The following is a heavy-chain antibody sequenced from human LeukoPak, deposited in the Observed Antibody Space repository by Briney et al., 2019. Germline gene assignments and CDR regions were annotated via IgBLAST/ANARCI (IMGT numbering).Heavy chain of an antibody. CDR3: ARARQWLVDNRENYYYYYGMDV. CDR2: IYYSGST. J-gene: IGHJ6*02. D-gene: IGHD6-19*01. Sequence: SETLSLTCTGSGGSISSYYWSWIRQPPGKGLEWIGYIYYSGSTNYNPSLKSRVTISVDTSKNQFSLKLSSVTAADTAVYYRARARQWLVDNRENYYYYYGMDVWGQGTTVTVSS. V-gene: IGHV4-59*01. CDR1: GGSISSYY.